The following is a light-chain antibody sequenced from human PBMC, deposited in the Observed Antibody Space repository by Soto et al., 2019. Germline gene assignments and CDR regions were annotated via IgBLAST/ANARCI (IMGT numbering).Light chain of an antibody. CDR3: QQYYNWPVT. CDR2: GAS. J-gene: IGKJ1*01. Sequence: EIVMTQSPATLSVSPGERATLSCRASQSVSRNLAWYQQKPGQAPRLLIYGASTRATGIPARFSGSGSGTEFTLTISSLQSEDFAVYYCQQYYNWPVTFGQGTRVEIK. CDR1: QSVSRN. V-gene: IGKV3-15*01.